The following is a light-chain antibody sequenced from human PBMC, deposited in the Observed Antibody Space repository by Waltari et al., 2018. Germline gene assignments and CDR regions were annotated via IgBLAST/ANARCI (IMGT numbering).Light chain of an antibody. J-gene: IGKJ2*01. V-gene: IGKV4-1*01. Sequence: DIVLTQYPDSLAVSLGERATSHSNSSQSVLSTSNHRNYLGWYQQKPGQPPKLLITWAATRESGGPDRFSGSGSGTDFTLTISSLQAEDVAVYFCQQCYAFPYTFGQGTKLEIK. CDR3: QQCYAFPYT. CDR1: QSVLSTSNHRNY. CDR2: WAA.